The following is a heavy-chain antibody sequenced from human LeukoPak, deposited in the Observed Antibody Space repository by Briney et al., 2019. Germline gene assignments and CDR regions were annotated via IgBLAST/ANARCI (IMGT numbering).Heavy chain of an antibody. Sequence: SETLSLTCTVSGGSISSSSYYWGWLRQPPGRVLEWIGTIYYSGSTYYNPSLKSRVTISVDTSKNQFSLKLSYVTAADRAVYYCARLDSIHLITYWGQGTLVTVSS. D-gene: IGHD3-16*01. CDR1: GGSISSSSYY. J-gene: IGHJ4*02. CDR3: ARLDSIHLITY. V-gene: IGHV4-39*01. CDR2: IYYSGST.